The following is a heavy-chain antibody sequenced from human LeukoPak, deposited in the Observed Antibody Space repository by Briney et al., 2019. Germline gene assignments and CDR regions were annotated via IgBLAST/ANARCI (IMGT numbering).Heavy chain of an antibody. V-gene: IGHV3-11*04. D-gene: IGHD3-22*01. CDR2: ISSSGSTI. Sequence: GGSLRLSCAASGFTFSDYYISWIRQAPGKGLEWVSYISSSGSTIYYADSVKGRFTISRDNAKNSLYLQMNSLRAEDTAVYYCARGNDKYYYDSSGYYYPGVYWGQGTLVTVSS. CDR3: ARGNDKYYYDSSGYYYPGVY. CDR1: GFTFSDYY. J-gene: IGHJ4*02.